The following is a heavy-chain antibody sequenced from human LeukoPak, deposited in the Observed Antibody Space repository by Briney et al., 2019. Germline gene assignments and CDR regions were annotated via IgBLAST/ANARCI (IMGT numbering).Heavy chain of an antibody. CDR3: ARGVEDYYGSGSYLDY. CDR2: MNPNSGNT. Sequence: ASVKVSCKASGYTFTSYDINWVRQATGQGLEWMGWMNPNSGNTGYAQKFQGRVTMTRNTSISTAYMELSSLRSEDTAVYYCARGVEDYYGSGSYLDYWGQGTLVTVSS. D-gene: IGHD3-10*01. V-gene: IGHV1-8*01. J-gene: IGHJ4*02. CDR1: GYTFTSYD.